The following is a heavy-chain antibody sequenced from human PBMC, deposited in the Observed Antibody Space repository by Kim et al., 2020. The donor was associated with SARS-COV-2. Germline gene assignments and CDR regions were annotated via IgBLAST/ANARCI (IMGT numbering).Heavy chain of an antibody. CDR1: GGSISSSSYY. D-gene: IGHD3-16*02. CDR2: IYYSGST. V-gene: IGHV4-39*01. CDR3: ARPFRKVLGSYRPHLDAFDI. Sequence: SETLSLTCTVSGGSISSSSYYWGWIRQPPGKGLEWIGSIYYSGSTYYNPSLKSRVTISVDTSKNQFSLKLSSVTAADTAVYYCARPFRKVLGSYRPHLDAFDIWGQGTMVTVSS. J-gene: IGHJ3*02.